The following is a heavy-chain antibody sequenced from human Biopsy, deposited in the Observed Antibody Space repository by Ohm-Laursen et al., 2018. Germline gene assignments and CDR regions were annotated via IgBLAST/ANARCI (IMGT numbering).Heavy chain of an antibody. CDR2: IKQDGSET. J-gene: IGHJ4*02. D-gene: IGHD3-10*01. CDR3: ARSMTTMVRRRSYYFDY. Sequence: SLRLSCAASGFTFSSYWMSWVRQAPGKGLEWVTNIKQDGSETYFVDSVKGRFTISRDSAKSSLYLQVNSLRAEDTAVYYCARSMTTMVRRRSYYFDYWGQGTLVTVSS. CDR1: GFTFSSYW. V-gene: IGHV3-7*01.